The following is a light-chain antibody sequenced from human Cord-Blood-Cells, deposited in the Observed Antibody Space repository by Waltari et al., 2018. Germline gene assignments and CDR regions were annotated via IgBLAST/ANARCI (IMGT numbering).Light chain of an antibody. Sequence: QSALTQPASVSGSPGQSITISGTGTSSDVGSYNLVSWYQPHPGKAPKPMSYEGSKRPSGVSKRFSGSKSGNTASLTISRLQAEDESDYYCCSYAGSSTLVFGGGTKLTVL. J-gene: IGLJ3*02. CDR2: EGS. V-gene: IGLV2-23*01. CDR3: CSYAGSSTLV. CDR1: SSDVGSYNL.